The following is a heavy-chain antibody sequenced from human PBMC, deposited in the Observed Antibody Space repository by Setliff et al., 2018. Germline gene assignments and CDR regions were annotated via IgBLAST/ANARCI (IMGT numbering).Heavy chain of an antibody. J-gene: IGHJ3*02. V-gene: IGHV3-23*01. CDR1: GFTFSTYY. Sequence: GGSLRLSCAASGFTFSTYYITWVRQAPGKGLEWVSMIRGSGQTTYDADSVKGRFTISRDTSKNTLSLQMNSLRAEDTAVYYCAKDVSAPGTNGWHPDVLDIWGKGTMVTVSS. D-gene: IGHD6-19*01. CDR3: AKDVSAPGTNGWHPDVLDI. CDR2: IRGSGQTT.